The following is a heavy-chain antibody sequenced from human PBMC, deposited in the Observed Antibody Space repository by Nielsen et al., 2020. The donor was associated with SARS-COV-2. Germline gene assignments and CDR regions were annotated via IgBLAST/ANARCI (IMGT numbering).Heavy chain of an antibody. V-gene: IGHV3-74*01. CDR2: ITNDERGT. CDR3: ARLNSAYAA. D-gene: IGHD5-12*01. CDR1: GFTFSSFH. Sequence: GESLKISCAAPGFTFSSFHMHWVRQAPGKGLVWVSRITNDERGTTYADSVKGRFTISRDNAKNTLYLQMNSLRAEDTAVYYCARLNSAYAAWGQGTLVTVSS. J-gene: IGHJ5*02.